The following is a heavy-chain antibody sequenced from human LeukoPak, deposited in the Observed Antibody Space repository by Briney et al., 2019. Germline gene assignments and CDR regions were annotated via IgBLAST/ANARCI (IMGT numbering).Heavy chain of an antibody. CDR3: TKGDGGWCPIEY. V-gene: IGHV3-23*01. D-gene: IGHD6-19*01. CDR1: GFTFNNYG. Sequence: GGSLRLSCAASGFTFNNYGMSWVRQAPGKGLEWVSTINDNGANTHYAASVKGRFTISRDNSKNTLFLQMNSLRADDTALYHCTKGDGGWCPIEYWGQGTQVIVSS. CDR2: INDNGANT. J-gene: IGHJ4*02.